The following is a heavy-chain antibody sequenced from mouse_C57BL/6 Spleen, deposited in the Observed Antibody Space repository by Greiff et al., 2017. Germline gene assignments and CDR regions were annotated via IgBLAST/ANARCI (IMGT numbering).Heavy chain of an antibody. V-gene: IGHV5-4*01. D-gene: IGHD2-3*01. CDR1: GFTFSSYA. Sequence: EVQRVESGGGLVKPGGSLKLSCAASGFTFSSYAMSWVRQTPEKRLAWVATISDGGSYTYYPDNVKGRFTISRDNAKNNLYLQMSHLKSEDTAMYYCARDDGYYGFAYWGQGTLVTVSA. J-gene: IGHJ3*01. CDR2: ISDGGSYT. CDR3: ARDDGYYGFAY.